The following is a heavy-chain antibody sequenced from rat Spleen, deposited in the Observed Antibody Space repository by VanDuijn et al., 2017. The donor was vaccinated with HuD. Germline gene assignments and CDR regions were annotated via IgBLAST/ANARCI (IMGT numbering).Heavy chain of an antibody. J-gene: IGHJ1*01. Sequence: EVQLVESDGGLVQPGRSLKLSCAASGFTFSDYYMAWVRQAPTKGLEWVATISYDGSSTYSRDSVKGLFTIYRDNAKSTLYLQMDSLRSEDTATYYCARQEMGIDWYFDFWGPGTMVTVSS. CDR2: ISYDGSST. V-gene: IGHV5-29*01. CDR1: GFTFSDYY. D-gene: IGHD1-7*01. CDR3: ARQEMGIDWYFDF.